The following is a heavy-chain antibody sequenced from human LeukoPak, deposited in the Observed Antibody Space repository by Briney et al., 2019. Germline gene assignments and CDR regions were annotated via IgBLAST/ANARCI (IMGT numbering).Heavy chain of an antibody. CDR3: ARGYLIRSPGATTEFDY. CDR1: GYTFTSYY. D-gene: IGHD1-26*01. J-gene: IGHJ4*02. Sequence: ASVKVSCKASGYTFTSYYMHWVRQAPGQGLEWMGIINPSGGSTSYAQKFQGRVTMTRDTSTSTVYMELSSLRSEDTAVYYCARGYLIRSPGATTEFDYWGQGTLVTVSS. V-gene: IGHV1-46*01. CDR2: INPSGGST.